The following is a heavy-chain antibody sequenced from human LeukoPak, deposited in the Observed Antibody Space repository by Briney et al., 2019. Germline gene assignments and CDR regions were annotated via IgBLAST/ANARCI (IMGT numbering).Heavy chain of an antibody. CDR2: ISGSGGTT. D-gene: IGHD3-9*01. CDR1: GFTFSSYA. Sequence: PGGSLRLSCEVSGFTFSSYAMTWVRQAPGKGLEWVSAISGSGGTTYYSDSVKGQFTISRDSSKNTLYLQMNSLRAEDTAVYYCAKQYRVLRYFDWLPFDYWGQGTLVTVSS. V-gene: IGHV3-23*01. CDR3: AKQYRVLRYFDWLPFDY. J-gene: IGHJ4*02.